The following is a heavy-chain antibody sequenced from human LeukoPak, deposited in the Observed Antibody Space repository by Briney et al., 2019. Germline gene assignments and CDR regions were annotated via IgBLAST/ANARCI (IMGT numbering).Heavy chain of an antibody. V-gene: IGHV4-34*01. J-gene: IGHJ4*02. D-gene: IGHD6-25*01. CDR1: GGSFSGYY. Sequence: RPSETLSLTCAVYGGSFSGYYWSWIRQPPGKGLEWIGEINHSGSTNYNPSLKSRVTIPIDTSKNQSSLKLTPVTAADTAVYYCARHDGQRLEFDYWGQGTLVTVSS. CDR2: INHSGST. CDR3: ARHDGQRLEFDY.